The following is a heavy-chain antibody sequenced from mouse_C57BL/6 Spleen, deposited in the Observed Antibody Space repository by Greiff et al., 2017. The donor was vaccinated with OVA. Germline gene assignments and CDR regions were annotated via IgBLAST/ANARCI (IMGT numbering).Heavy chain of an antibody. CDR2: IRNKANGYTT. Sequence: DVMLVESGGGLVQPGGSLSLSCAASGFTFTDYYMSWVRQPPGKALEWLGFIRNKANGYTTEYSASVKGRFTISRDNSQSILYLQMNALRAEDSATYYCARLYYGSSYWYFDVWGTGTTVTVSS. D-gene: IGHD1-1*01. J-gene: IGHJ1*03. V-gene: IGHV7-3*01. CDR1: GFTFTDYY. CDR3: ARLYYGSSYWYFDV.